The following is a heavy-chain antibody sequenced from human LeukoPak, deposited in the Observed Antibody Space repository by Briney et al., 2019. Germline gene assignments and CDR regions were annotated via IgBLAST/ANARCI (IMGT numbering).Heavy chain of an antibody. CDR3: AKDRDFDWSRRYYFDY. CDR1: GFTFDDYA. D-gene: IGHD3-9*01. V-gene: IGHV3-9*01. Sequence: GRSLRLSCAASGFTFDDYAMHWVRQAPGKGLEWVSGISWNSGSIVYADSVKGRFTISRDNAKNSLYLQMNSLRAEDTALYYCAKDRDFDWSRRYYFDYWGQGTPVTVSS. J-gene: IGHJ4*02. CDR2: ISWNSGSI.